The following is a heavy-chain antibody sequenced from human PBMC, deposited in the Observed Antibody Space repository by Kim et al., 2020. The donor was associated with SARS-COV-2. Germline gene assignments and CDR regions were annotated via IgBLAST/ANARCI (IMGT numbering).Heavy chain of an antibody. CDR2: INHSGRT. CDR1: GESFSDYS. J-gene: IGHJ4*03. D-gene: IGHD2-2*01. CDR3: ARGRVGVVPSPILATGYF. V-gene: IGHV4-34*01. Sequence: SETLSLTCAVFGESFSDYSWTWVRRPPGKGLEWIGEINHSGRTNYNPSLKSRVTISSDASKNQFALKVTSLTAADTAVYYCARGRVGVVPSPILATGYF.